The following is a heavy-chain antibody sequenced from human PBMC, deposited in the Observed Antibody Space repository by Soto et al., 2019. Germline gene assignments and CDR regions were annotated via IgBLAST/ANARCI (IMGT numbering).Heavy chain of an antibody. CDR2: ISGSGGNT. J-gene: IGHJ4*02. V-gene: IGHV3-23*01. CDR3: AKAGYSNYEGYFDY. Sequence: EVQLLESGGGLVQPGGSLRLSCAVSGFTFSSYAMSWVRQAPGKGLEWVSAISGSGGNTYYADSVKGRFTISRDNSKNTLYLQMNSLRAEDTAVYYCAKAGYSNYEGYFDYWGKGTLVSVSS. CDR1: GFTFSSYA. D-gene: IGHD4-4*01.